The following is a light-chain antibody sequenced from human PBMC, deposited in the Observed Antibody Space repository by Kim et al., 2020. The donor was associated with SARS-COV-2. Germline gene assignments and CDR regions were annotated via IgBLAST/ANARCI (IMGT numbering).Light chain of an antibody. V-gene: IGLV1-44*01. CDR1: KSNTERNT. J-gene: IGLJ7*01. Sequence: GRRVTSACSGSKSNTERNTVNWYRQVPGTAPKLLIHSNSQRPSGVPGRISGSKSGTSASLAISRLQSEDEADYYCAVWDDSLTGAVFGGGTQLTVL. CDR3: AVWDDSLTGAV. CDR2: SNS.